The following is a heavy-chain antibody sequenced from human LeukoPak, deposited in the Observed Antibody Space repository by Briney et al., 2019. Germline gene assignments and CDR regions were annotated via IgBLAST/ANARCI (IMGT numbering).Heavy chain of an antibody. Sequence: GGSLRLSCAASGFTFSTYTMTWVRQAQGKGLEWVSSISSSSSFIYNADSVKGRFTISRDNAKNSLYLQMNSLRAEDTAVYYCARDGAGGYYFDYWGQGTLVTVSS. V-gene: IGHV3-21*01. CDR3: ARDGAGGYYFDY. CDR2: ISSSSSFI. D-gene: IGHD4/OR15-4a*01. CDR1: GFTFSTYT. J-gene: IGHJ4*02.